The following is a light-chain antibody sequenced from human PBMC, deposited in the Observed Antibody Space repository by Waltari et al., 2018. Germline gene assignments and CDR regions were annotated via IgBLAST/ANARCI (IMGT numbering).Light chain of an antibody. CDR2: DVS. J-gene: IGLJ1*01. Sequence: QSALTQPASVSGSPGQSITISCTGTSSDVGGYNHASWYQQHPAKAPKLMIDDVSSRPSGVSNRFFGSKSGNTASLTISGLQAEDEAVYFCSSYSTSLTPYVFGPGTKVTVL. CDR3: SSYSTSLTPYV. CDR1: SSDVGGYNH. V-gene: IGLV2-14*03.